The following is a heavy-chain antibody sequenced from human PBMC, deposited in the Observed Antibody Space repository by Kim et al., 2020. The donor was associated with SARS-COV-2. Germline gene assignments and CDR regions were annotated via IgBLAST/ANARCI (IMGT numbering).Heavy chain of an antibody. V-gene: IGHV1-69*13. J-gene: IGHJ4*02. CDR2: IIPIFGTA. D-gene: IGHD3-3*01. Sequence: SVKVSCKASGGTFSSYAISWVRQAPGQGLEWMGGIIPIFGTANYAQKFQGRVTITADESTSTAYMELSSLRSEDTAVYYCARGRRDYDFWRGSFDYWGQGTLVTVSS. CDR3: ARGRRDYDFWRGSFDY. CDR1: GGTFSSYA.